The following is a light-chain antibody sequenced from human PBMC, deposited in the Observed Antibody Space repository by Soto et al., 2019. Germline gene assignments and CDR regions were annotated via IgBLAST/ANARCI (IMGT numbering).Light chain of an antibody. J-gene: IGKJ5*01. CDR2: GAS. V-gene: IGKV3-20*01. CDR3: QQYGSPPIT. Sequence: EIVLTQSPGTLSLSPGERATLSCRASQSVSSSYLAWYQQKPGQAPRLLIYGASSRANGIPDRFSGSGAGTDFTLTISRLEPEDFAVYYCQQYGSPPITFGQGTRLEIK. CDR1: QSVSSSY.